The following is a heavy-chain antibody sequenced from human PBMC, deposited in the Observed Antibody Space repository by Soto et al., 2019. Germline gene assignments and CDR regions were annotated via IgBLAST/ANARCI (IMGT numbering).Heavy chain of an antibody. CDR3: ARQYCSSTRCYQYFDY. CDR2: IYSSGST. J-gene: IGHJ4*02. CDR1: GGSINSYY. V-gene: IGHV4-59*08. Sequence: TLSLTCTVSGGSINSYYWGWIRQSPEKGLEWIGYIYSSGSTNYNPSLKSRVTISVDTSKNQFSLKLSSVTAADTAVYYCARQYCSSTRCYQYFDYWGQGTLVTVSS. D-gene: IGHD2-2*01.